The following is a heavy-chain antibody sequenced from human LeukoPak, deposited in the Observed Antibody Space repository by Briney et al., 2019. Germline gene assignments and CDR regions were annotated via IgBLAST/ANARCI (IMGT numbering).Heavy chain of an antibody. CDR1: GGTFSSYA. CDR2: IIPIFGTA. Sequence: SVKVSCKASGGTFSSYAISWVRQAPGQGLEWMGGIIPIFGTANYAQKFQGRVTITADKSTSTAYMELSSLRSEDTAVYYCAREPIMITFGAPPHYYYYMDVWGKGTTVTISS. J-gene: IGHJ6*03. CDR3: AREPIMITFGAPPHYYYYMDV. D-gene: IGHD3-16*01. V-gene: IGHV1-69*06.